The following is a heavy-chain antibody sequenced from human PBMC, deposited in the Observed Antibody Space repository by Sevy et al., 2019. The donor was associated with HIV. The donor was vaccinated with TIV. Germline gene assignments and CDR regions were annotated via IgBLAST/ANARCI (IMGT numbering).Heavy chain of an antibody. Sequence: GGSLRLSCAASGFTFSSYSMNWDRQAPGKGLEWVSSISSSSSYIYYADSVKGRFTISRDNAKNSLYLQMNSLRAEDTAVYYCARDEASVRGAFDIWGQGTMVTVSS. V-gene: IGHV3-21*01. CDR2: ISSSSSYI. CDR1: GFTFSSYS. J-gene: IGHJ3*02. CDR3: ARDEASVRGAFDI.